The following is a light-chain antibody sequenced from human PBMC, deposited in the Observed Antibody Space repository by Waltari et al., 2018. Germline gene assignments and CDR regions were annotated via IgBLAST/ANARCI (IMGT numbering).Light chain of an antibody. CDR1: ESVNNY. J-gene: IGKJ2*03. V-gene: IGKV1-39*01. Sequence: DIQMTQSPSSLSASVGERVTITCRASESVNNYLNWYQKKPGKAPKLLIYKASTLQSGVPSRFSGSGSGTDYTFTISSLQSEDVATYYCQHNYGTPYSFGQGTKVEIK. CDR3: QHNYGTPYS. CDR2: KAS.